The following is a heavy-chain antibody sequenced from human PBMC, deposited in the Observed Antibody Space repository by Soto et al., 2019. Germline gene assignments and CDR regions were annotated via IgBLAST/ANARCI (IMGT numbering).Heavy chain of an antibody. CDR2: INPNSGGT. J-gene: IGHJ4*02. Sequence: QVQLVQSGAEVKKPGASVKVSCKASGYTFIGYYMHWVRQAPGQGLEWMGWINPNSGGTNYAQKFQGWVTMTRETSVSTAYMELTRLRSDDTAVYYCAREGGYCSGGSCFDYWGQGTLVTVSS. CDR1: GYTFIGYY. V-gene: IGHV1-2*04. CDR3: AREGGYCSGGSCFDY. D-gene: IGHD2-15*01.